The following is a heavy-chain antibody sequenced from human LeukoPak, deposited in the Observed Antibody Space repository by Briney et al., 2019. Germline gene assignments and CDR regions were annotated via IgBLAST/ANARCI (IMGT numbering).Heavy chain of an antibody. CDR1: GFTFSDFW. J-gene: IGHJ4*02. V-gene: IGHV3-7*01. CDR2: IKGDGTEK. CDR3: VRESRPGGAMGLYHNLDY. D-gene: IGHD1-1*01. Sequence: GGPLRLSCAGSGFTFSDFWMTWVRQTPGKGLEGVANIKGDGTEKNLVDSVKGRFTISRDNTKNLLFLEMNNLRGDDTAIYYCVRESRPGGAMGLYHNLDYWGQGTLVAVSS.